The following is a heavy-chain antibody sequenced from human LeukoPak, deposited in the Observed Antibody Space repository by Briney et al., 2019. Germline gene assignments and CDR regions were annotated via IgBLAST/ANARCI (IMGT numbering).Heavy chain of an antibody. J-gene: IGHJ4*02. CDR1: GYTFTSYG. D-gene: IGHD3-22*01. CDR3: ARDYSSGYYSSFDY. Sequence: GGSVKVSCKASGYTFTSYGISWVRQALGQGLEWMGWISAYNGNTNYAQKLQGRVTMTTDTSTSTAYMELRSLRSDDTAVYYCARDYSSGYYSSFDYWGQGTLVTVSS. V-gene: IGHV1-18*01. CDR2: ISAYNGNT.